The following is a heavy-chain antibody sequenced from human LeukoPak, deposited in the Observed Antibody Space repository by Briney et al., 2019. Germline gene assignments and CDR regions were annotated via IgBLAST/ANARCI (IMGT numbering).Heavy chain of an antibody. CDR2: IYYSGST. V-gene: IGHV4-39*01. J-gene: IGHJ4*02. CDR1: GGSISSSSYY. D-gene: IGHD6-19*01. CDR3: ARRRGGTYSSGRYGFDY. Sequence: SETLSLTCTVSGGSISSSSYYWGWIRQPPGKGLEWIGSIYYSGSTYYNPSLKSRVTISVDTSKNQFSLKLSSVTAADTAVYYCARRRGGTYSSGRYGFDYWGQGTLVTVSS.